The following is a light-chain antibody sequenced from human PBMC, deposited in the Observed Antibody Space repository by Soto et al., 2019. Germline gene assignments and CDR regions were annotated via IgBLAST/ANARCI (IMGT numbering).Light chain of an antibody. CDR2: ANT. V-gene: IGLV1-40*01. J-gene: IGLJ1*01. CDR1: SSNIGGGYD. Sequence: QSVLTQPPSVSGAPGQRVTISCTGSSSNIGGGYDVHWYQQLPGTAPKLLIYANTNRPSRVPDRFSGSKSGTSASLAITGLQAEDEADYYCCLYIGATTYVFRTGTKVTVL. CDR3: CLYIGATTYV.